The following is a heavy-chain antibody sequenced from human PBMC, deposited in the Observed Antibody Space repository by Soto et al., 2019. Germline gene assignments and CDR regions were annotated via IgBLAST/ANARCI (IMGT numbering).Heavy chain of an antibody. CDR3: VGAMVVTQNWFDP. J-gene: IGHJ5*02. CDR2: IYYSGST. D-gene: IGHD2-21*02. CDR1: GGSISSGDYY. Sequence: SETLSLTCTVSGGSISSGDYYWSWIRQPPGKGLEWIGYIYYSGSTYYNPSLKSRVTISVDTSKNQFSLKLSSVTAADTAVYYCVGAMVVTQNWFDPWGQGTLVTVSS. V-gene: IGHV4-30-4*01.